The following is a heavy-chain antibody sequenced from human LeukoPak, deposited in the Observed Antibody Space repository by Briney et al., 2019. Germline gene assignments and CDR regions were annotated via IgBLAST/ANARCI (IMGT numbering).Heavy chain of an antibody. Sequence: PLETLSLTCTVSGGSISSSSYYWGWIRQPPGKGLEWIGSIYYSGSTYYNPSLKSRVTISVDTSKNQFSLKLSSVTAADTAVYYCARRYDFWSGYYADYWGQGTLVTVSS. V-gene: IGHV4-39*01. CDR1: GGSISSSSYY. CDR3: ARRYDFWSGYYADY. CDR2: IYYSGST. J-gene: IGHJ4*02. D-gene: IGHD3-3*01.